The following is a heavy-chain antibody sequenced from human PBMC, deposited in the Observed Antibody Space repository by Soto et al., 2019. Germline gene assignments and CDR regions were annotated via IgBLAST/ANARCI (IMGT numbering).Heavy chain of an antibody. Sequence: ASVKVSCKVSGYTLTELSMHWVRQAPGKGLEWMGGFDPEDGETIYAQKFQGRVTMTEDTSTDTAYMELSSLRSEDTAVYYCAGVPNYYYYYGMDVWDQGTTVTVSS. CDR2: FDPEDGET. V-gene: IGHV1-24*01. J-gene: IGHJ6*02. CDR1: GYTLTELS. D-gene: IGHD3-10*01. CDR3: AGVPNYYYYYGMDV.